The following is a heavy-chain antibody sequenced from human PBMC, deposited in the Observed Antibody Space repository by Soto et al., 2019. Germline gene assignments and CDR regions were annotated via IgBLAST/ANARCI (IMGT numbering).Heavy chain of an antibody. J-gene: IGHJ6*02. Sequence: QVQLQESGPGLVKPSETLSLTCTVSGGSVNSGTYYWSWIRQPPGKGLERIGDIYYGGGTNYNPSFESRVDMSIDTSKHQFNLLLSGVTAADKAVYYCARESTGMDVWGPGTTVTVSS. CDR2: IYYGGGT. V-gene: IGHV4-61*01. CDR3: ARESTGMDV. CDR1: GGSVNSGTYY.